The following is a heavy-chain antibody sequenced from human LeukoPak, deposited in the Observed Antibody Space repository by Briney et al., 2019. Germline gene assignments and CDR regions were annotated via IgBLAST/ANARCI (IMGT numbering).Heavy chain of an antibody. J-gene: IGHJ4*02. CDR3: ARGFSRDKRYYYDSSGYYPFDY. D-gene: IGHD3-22*01. CDR1: GYTFTSYY. V-gene: IGHV1-46*01. Sequence: ASVKVSCKASGYTFTSYYMHWVRQAPGQGLEWMGIINPSGGSTSYAQKFQGRVTMTRDMSTSTVYMELSSLRSEDTAVYYCARGFSRDKRYYYDSSGYYPFDYWGQGTLVTVSS. CDR2: INPSGGST.